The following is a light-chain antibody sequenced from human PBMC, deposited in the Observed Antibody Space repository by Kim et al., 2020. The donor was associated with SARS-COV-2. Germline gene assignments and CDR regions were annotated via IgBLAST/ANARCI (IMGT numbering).Light chain of an antibody. CDR3: QAWDSSTAL. J-gene: IGLJ2*01. CDR1: KVLRKH. V-gene: IGLV3-1*01. Sequence: LSPEHTATFPCPVDKVLRKHALGYKQKPGKSLLLFIYHDRKRPSGCPERFSGANSGNTAMLTITGTQSMDEDDFSCQAWDSSTALSGGGTQLTVL. CDR2: HDR.